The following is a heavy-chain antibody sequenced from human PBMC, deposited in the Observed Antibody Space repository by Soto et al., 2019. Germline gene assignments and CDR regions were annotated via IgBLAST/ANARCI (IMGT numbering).Heavy chain of an antibody. CDR1: GGSFSGYY. D-gene: IGHD2-15*01. CDR3: ARGLLVRRIKSNWFDP. J-gene: IGHJ5*02. CDR2: INHSGST. V-gene: IGHV4-34*01. Sequence: QVQLQQWGAGLLKPSETLSLTCAVYGGSFSGYYWSWIRQPPGKGLEWIGEINHSGSTNYNPSLTSRVTASVGTSKNQFSLRLSYATAADTAVYYCARGLLVRRIKSNWFDPWGQGTLVTVSS.